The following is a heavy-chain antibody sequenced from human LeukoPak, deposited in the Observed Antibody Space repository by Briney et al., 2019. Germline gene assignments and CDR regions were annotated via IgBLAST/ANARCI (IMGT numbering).Heavy chain of an antibody. CDR2: INHSGST. D-gene: IGHD6-13*01. J-gene: IGHJ3*02. CDR3: AKEKGQQLVIGTAFDI. V-gene: IGHV4-34*01. Sequence: SETLSLTCAVYGGSFSGYYWSWIRQPPGKGLEWIGEINHSGSTNYNPSLKSRVTISVDTSKNQFSLKLSSVTAADTAVYYCAKEKGQQLVIGTAFDIWGQGTMVTVSS. CDR1: GGSFSGYY.